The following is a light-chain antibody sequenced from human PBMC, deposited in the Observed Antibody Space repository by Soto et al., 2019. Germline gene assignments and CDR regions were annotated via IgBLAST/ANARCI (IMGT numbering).Light chain of an antibody. CDR1: DIVSKW. CDR2: ETS. J-gene: IGKJ1*01. Sequence: DIQMPQSPSTLSASVGDRVTITCRASDIVSKWLAWNQQKPGRATRLLIPETSNLESGFPSRFSGSGSGTIFTVAISSLQPDESATYYCHQYSRYSSTFGQGTKVE. CDR3: HQYSRYSST. V-gene: IGKV1-5*03.